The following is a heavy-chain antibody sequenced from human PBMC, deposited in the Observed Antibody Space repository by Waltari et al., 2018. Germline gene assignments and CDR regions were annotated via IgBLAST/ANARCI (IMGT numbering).Heavy chain of an antibody. CDR1: GFIFSRFA. J-gene: IGHJ4*02. Sequence: EVQLLESGGGLVQRGGSLRLSCAVSGFIFSRFAMSWVRHTPGKGLEWGAGNSASSGSTYYADSVQGRFTISRDNSKKRVVLQMNSLRAEDTATYYCTKMRRNLPRDIIDNWGQGTQVIIAS. CDR3: TKMRRNLPRDIIDN. V-gene: IGHV3-23*01. CDR2: NSASSGST.